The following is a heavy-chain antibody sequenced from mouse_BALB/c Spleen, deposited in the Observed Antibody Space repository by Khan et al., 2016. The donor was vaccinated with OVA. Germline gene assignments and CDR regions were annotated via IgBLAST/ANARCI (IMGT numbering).Heavy chain of an antibody. Sequence: VQLQQSGPGLVKPSQSLSLTCTVTGYSITSDYAWNWLRQFPGNKLEWMGYISYSGSTNYNPALKSRISITRDTSKNQFFLQLNSVTTEDTATYYCARDGSRYNYAMDYWGQGTSVTVSS. J-gene: IGHJ4*01. CDR1: GYSITSDYA. V-gene: IGHV3-2*02. CDR2: ISYSGST. D-gene: IGHD2-3*01. CDR3: ARDGSRYNYAMDY.